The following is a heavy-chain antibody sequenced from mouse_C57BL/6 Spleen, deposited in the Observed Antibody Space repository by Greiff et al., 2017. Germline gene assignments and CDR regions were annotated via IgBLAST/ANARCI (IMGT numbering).Heavy chain of an antibody. CDR2: ISSGSDYI. D-gene: IGHD2-4*01. CDR1: GFSFSSYA. Sequence: DVHLVESGEGLVKPGGSLKLSCAASGFSFSSYAMSWVRQTPEKRLEWVAYISSGSDYIYYADTVKGRFTISRDNARNTLYLQMSSLKSEDTAMYYCTRGYYEGAMDDWGKGTSVTVSS. J-gene: IGHJ4*01. CDR3: TRGYYEGAMDD. V-gene: IGHV5-9-1*02.